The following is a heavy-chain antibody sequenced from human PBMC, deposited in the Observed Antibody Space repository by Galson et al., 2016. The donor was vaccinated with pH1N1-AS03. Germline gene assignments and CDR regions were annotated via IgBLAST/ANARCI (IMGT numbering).Heavy chain of an antibody. Sequence: ETLSLTCSVSGASVSHYASYWGWIRQAPGKGLEWIATVSARGTTYHNPSLDSRLTISLDTSKNHFSLTLTSVTAADTAMYYCARDRRDCSGGSCSQDGWFDPWGQGTLVVVSS. D-gene: IGHD2-15*01. CDR3: ARDRRDCSGGSCSQDGWFDP. J-gene: IGHJ5*02. CDR1: GASVSHYASY. CDR2: VSARGTT. V-gene: IGHV4-39*07.